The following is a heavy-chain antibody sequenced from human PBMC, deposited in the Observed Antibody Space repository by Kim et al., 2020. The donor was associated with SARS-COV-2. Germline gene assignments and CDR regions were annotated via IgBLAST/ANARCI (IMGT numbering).Heavy chain of an antibody. V-gene: IGHV3-7*01. D-gene: IGHD6-25*01. J-gene: IGHJ4*02. CDR3: ARDDGFRSIDH. CDR2: K. Sequence: KFCVDSVRGRFTVSRDNVKNSVYLQMDGLRPEDTAVYYCARDDGFRSIDHWGQGILVTVSS.